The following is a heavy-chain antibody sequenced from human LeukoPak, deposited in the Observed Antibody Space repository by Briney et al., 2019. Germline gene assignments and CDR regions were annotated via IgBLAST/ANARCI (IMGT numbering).Heavy chain of an antibody. J-gene: IGHJ3*02. CDR3: VTNAGAAALDALDI. V-gene: IGHV4-59*02. D-gene: IGHD7-27*01. CDR2: IDDNGNT. Sequence: SETLSLTCTVSGVSVSTYSWTWIRQPPGKGLECVGHIDDNGNTNYNPSLKGRVTISVDKSENHFSLRLASVTAADTAVYYCVTNAGAAALDALDIWGQGTMVTVSS. CDR1: GVSVSTYS.